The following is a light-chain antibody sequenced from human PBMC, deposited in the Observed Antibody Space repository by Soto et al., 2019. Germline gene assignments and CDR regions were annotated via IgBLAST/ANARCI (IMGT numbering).Light chain of an antibody. J-gene: IGKJ3*01. Sequence: EIVLTQSPGPLSLSPGERATLSCRASQSLTSNYLAWYQQKPGQAPRLLISGTSNRATGIPDRFSGSGSGTDFTLTISRLETDDFAVYYCQQYGYSLFTFGPGTTVDIK. CDR1: QSLTSNY. V-gene: IGKV3-20*01. CDR2: GTS. CDR3: QQYGYSLFT.